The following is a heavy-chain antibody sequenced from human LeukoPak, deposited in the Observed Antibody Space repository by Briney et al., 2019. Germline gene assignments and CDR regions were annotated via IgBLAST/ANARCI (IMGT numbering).Heavy chain of an antibody. CDR3: ARGSLGYCSGGSCYGFDP. D-gene: IGHD2-15*01. CDR1: GFTFSSYD. V-gene: IGHV3-13*01. Sequence: PGGSLRLSCAASGFTFSSYDMHWVRQATGKGLEWVSAIGTAGDTYYPGSVKGRFTISRENAKNSLYLQLNSLRAGDTAVYYCARGSLGYCSGGSCYGFDPWGQGTLVTVSS. J-gene: IGHJ5*02. CDR2: IGTAGDT.